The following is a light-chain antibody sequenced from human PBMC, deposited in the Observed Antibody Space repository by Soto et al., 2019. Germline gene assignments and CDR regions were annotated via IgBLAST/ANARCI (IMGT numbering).Light chain of an antibody. V-gene: IGKV4-1*01. CDR2: WAS. CDR3: QQYYSLPLT. J-gene: IGKJ4*01. Sequence: DIVMTQSPDSLAVSLGERATINCKSSQSILYSTNNKNYLAWYQQKPGQPPKLLIYWASTRESGVPDRFSGSGSGTDFTLTIYGLQAEDVAVYYCQQYYSLPLTFGGGTKVEIK. CDR1: QSILYSTNNKNY.